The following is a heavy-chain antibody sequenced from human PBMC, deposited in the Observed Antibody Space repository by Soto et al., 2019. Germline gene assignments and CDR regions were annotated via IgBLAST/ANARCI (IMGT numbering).Heavy chain of an antibody. CDR1: CGSIISYY. Sequence: SETLSLTGTVSCGSIISYYWSWIRQPPGKGLDWIGYIYYSGSTNYNPSLKSRVTISVDTSKNQFSLKLSSVTAADTAVYYCAREGSGWYRSSAPTGFDPWGQGTLVPVS. J-gene: IGHJ5*02. V-gene: IGHV4-59*01. D-gene: IGHD6-19*01. CDR3: AREGSGWYRSSAPTGFDP. CDR2: IYYSGST.